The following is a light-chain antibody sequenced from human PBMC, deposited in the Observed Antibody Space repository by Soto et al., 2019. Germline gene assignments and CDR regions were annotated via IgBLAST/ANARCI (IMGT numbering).Light chain of an antibody. J-gene: IGKJ1*01. CDR3: QQYNNWWT. V-gene: IGKV3-15*01. Sequence: EIVMTQSPATLSVSPGERATLSCRASQSVSNNLAWYQKKPGQAPRLLIYGASTRATGIPARFSGSGAGTEVTLTISSLQSEDCAVYYCQQYNNWWTFGQGTKVEIK. CDR1: QSVSNN. CDR2: GAS.